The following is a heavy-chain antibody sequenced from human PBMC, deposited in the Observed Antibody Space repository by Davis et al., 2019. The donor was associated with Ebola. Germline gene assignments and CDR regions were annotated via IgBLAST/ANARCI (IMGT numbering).Heavy chain of an antibody. Sequence: GESLKISCAASGFTFSSYGMHWVRQAPGKGLEWVAGISYDGSNKYYADSVKGRFTISRDNSKNTLYLQMNSLRAEDTAVYYCARGYYGSGRLVDYWGQGTLVTVSS. D-gene: IGHD3-10*01. V-gene: IGHV3-30*03. CDR2: ISYDGSNK. CDR3: ARGYYGSGRLVDY. CDR1: GFTFSSYG. J-gene: IGHJ4*02.